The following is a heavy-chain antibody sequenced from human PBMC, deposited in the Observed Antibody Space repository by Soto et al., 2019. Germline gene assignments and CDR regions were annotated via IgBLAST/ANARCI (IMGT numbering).Heavy chain of an antibody. CDR1: GYTFTGYA. CDR3: ARAVAVAADFNY. CDR2: INAGNGNT. J-gene: IGHJ4*02. Sequence: QVKLVQSGAEEKKPGASVKVSCKASGYTFTGYAMHWVRQAPGQRLEWMGWINAGNGNTKYSQKFQGRVTITRDTSASTAYMELSSLRSEDTAEYYCARAVAVAADFNYWGQGTLVTVSS. D-gene: IGHD6-19*01. V-gene: IGHV1-3*05.